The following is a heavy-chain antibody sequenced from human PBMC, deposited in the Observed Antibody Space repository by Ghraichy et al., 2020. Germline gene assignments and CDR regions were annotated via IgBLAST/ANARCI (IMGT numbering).Heavy chain of an antibody. J-gene: IGHJ4*02. V-gene: IGHV1-18*01. Sequence: VKVSCKASGYSFSTYGISWVRQAPGQGLEWLGWVSPYXGNTNYAPKIQDRVTMTTDTSTSTAYLALTSLRSDDTAMYFFARDRGTIATAGNFDWWGQG. CDR3: ARDRGTIATAGNFDW. D-gene: IGHD6-13*01. CDR1: GYSFSTYG. CDR2: VSPYXGNT.